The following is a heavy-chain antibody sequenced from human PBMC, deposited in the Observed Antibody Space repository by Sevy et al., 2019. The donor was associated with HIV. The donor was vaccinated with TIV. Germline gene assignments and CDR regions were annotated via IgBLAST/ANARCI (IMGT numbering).Heavy chain of an antibody. J-gene: IGHJ5*02. CDR3: ATSGRET. CDR2: IKQDGSEK. Sequence: GGSLRLSCAASGFTFSSYWMNWIRQAPGKGLEWVANIKQDGSEKYYVDSVKGRFTISRDNAKNSLYLEMNTLRAEDTAAYYCATSGRETWGQGTLVTVSS. V-gene: IGHV3-7*01. D-gene: IGHD1-26*01. CDR1: GFTFSSYW.